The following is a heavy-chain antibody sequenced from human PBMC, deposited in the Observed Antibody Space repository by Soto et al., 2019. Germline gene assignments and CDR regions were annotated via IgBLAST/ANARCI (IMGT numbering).Heavy chain of an antibody. V-gene: IGHV3-48*03. CDR1: GFSFSAFE. CDR2: IKSGGSFT. CDR3: TKEKSVMNSGYDAFDL. D-gene: IGHD5-12*01. Sequence: GGSLRLSCAASGFSFSAFEMNWVRQAPGKGPEWVAHIKSGGSFTLYAASVKGRFTISRDDADNSLYLQMNRLRAEDTALYYCTKEKSVMNSGYDAFDLWGRGTMVTVSS. J-gene: IGHJ3*01.